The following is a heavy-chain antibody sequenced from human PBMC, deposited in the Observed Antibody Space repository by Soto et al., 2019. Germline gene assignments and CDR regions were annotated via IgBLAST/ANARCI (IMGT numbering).Heavy chain of an antibody. CDR2: IYYSGST. J-gene: IGHJ6*02. CDR3: GTSIAASPPYYYYYYGMDV. D-gene: IGHD6-6*01. V-gene: IGHV4-39*01. CDR1: GGSISSSSYY. Sequence: SETLSLTCTVSGGSISSSSYYWGWIRQPPGKGLEWIGSIYYSGSTYYNPSLKSRVTISVDTSKNQFSLKLSSVTAADTAVYYCGTSIAASPPYYYYYYGMDVWGQGTTVTVSS.